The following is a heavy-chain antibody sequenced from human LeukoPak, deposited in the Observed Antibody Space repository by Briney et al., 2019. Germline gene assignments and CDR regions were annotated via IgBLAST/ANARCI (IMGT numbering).Heavy chain of an antibody. CDR1: GGTFSSYA. D-gene: IGHD1-26*01. J-gene: IGHJ4*02. Sequence: SVKVSCKASGGTFSSYAISWVRQAPGQGLEWMGGIFPIFGTANYAQKFQGRVTITADESTSTAYMELSNLRSEDTAVYYCAREQYSREFDYWGQGTLVTVSS. V-gene: IGHV1-69*13. CDR3: AREQYSREFDY. CDR2: IFPIFGTA.